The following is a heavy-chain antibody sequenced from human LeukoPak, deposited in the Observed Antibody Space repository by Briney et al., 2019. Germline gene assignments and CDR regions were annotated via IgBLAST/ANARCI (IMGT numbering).Heavy chain of an antibody. V-gene: IGHV3-21*01. CDR2: ITSSSIYI. CDR1: GFTFSRYN. Sequence: PGGSLRLSCAASGFTFSRYNMNWVRQAPGKGLEWVSSITSSSIYIYYADSMKGRFTISRDNAKNSLYLQMNSLRAEDTAVYYCAKLALYGDYTGFDYWGQGTLVTVSS. D-gene: IGHD4-17*01. J-gene: IGHJ4*02. CDR3: AKLALYGDYTGFDY.